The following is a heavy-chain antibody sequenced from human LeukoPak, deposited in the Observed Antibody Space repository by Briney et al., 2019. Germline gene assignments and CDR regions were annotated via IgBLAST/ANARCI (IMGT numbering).Heavy chain of an antibody. CDR1: GYTFTSYG. Sequence: ASVKVSCKASGYTFTSYGISWVRQAPGQGLEWMGWISAYNGNTNYAQKLQGRVTMTTDTSTSTAYMELRSLRSDDTAVYYCARENDSSSSGYYYYYYMDVWGRGTTVTVSS. D-gene: IGHD6-6*01. V-gene: IGHV1-18*01. CDR3: ARENDSSSSGYYYYYYMDV. CDR2: ISAYNGNT. J-gene: IGHJ6*03.